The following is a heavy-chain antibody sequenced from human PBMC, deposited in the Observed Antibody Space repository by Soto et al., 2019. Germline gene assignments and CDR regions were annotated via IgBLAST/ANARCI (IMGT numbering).Heavy chain of an antibody. J-gene: IGHJ5*02. Sequence: ASVKVSCKASGYTFTSYDINWVRQATGQGLERMGWMNPNSGNTGYAQKFQGRVTMTRNTSISTAYMELSSLRSEDTAVYYCARGDGYYYGSGSYRVNWFDPWGQGTLVTVSS. CDR2: MNPNSGNT. D-gene: IGHD3-10*01. CDR1: GYTFTSYD. CDR3: ARGDGYYYGSGSYRVNWFDP. V-gene: IGHV1-8*01.